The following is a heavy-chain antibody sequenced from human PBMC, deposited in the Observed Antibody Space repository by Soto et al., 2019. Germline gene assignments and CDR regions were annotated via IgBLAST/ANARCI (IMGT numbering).Heavy chain of an antibody. V-gene: IGHV4-38-2*01. Sequence: SETLSLTCAVSGYSISSGYYWGWIRQPPGKGLEWIGSIYHSGSTYHNPSLKSRVTISVDTSKNQFSLKLSSVTAADTAVYYCARLQSRYGMDVWGQGTTVTVSS. D-gene: IGHD4-4*01. J-gene: IGHJ6*02. CDR3: ARLQSRYGMDV. CDR2: IYHSGST. CDR1: GYSISSGYY.